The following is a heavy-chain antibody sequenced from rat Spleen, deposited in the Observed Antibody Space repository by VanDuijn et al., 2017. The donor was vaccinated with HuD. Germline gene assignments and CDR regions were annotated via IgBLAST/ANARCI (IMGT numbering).Heavy chain of an antibody. CDR1: GFTFSDYN. CDR3: ARSVYYGLRRFAY. J-gene: IGHJ3*01. CDR2: ISTGGGNT. Sequence: EVQLVESDGGLVQPGRSLKLSCAAAGFTFSDYNMAWVRQAPKQGLEWVASISTGGGNTYYRDSVKGRFTISRDNAKSTLYLQMDSLRSEDTATYYCARSVYYGLRRFAYWGQGTLVTVSS. V-gene: IGHV5-25*01. D-gene: IGHD1-6*01.